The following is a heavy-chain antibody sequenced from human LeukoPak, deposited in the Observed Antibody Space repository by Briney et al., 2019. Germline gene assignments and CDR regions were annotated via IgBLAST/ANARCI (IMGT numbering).Heavy chain of an antibody. Sequence: PSETLSLTRAVYGGSFSGYYWSWIRQPPGKGLEWIGEINHSGSTNYNPSLKSRVTISVDTSKNQFSLKLSSVTAADTAVYYCARKHLGMGIAARRKSPDREEGLSYFDYWGQGTLVTVSS. CDR1: GGSFSGYY. CDR2: INHSGST. D-gene: IGHD6-6*01. CDR3: ARKHLGMGIAARRKSPDREEGLSYFDY. V-gene: IGHV4-34*01. J-gene: IGHJ4*02.